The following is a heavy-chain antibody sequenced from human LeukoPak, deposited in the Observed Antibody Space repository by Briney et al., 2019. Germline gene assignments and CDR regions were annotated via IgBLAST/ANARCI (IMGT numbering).Heavy chain of an antibody. V-gene: IGHV3-30*04. J-gene: IGHJ3*02. Sequence: GMSLGLSCAASGFTFSSYAMHWVRQAPGKGLEWVAVISYDGRNKYYADSVKGRFTNSRDNSKNTLYLQMNSLRAEDTAVYYCVRENDAFDIWGQGTMVTVSS. CDR2: ISYDGRNK. CDR3: VRENDAFDI. CDR1: GFTFSSYA.